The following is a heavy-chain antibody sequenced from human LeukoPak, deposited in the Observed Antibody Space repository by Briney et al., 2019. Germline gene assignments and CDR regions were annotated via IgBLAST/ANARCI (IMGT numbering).Heavy chain of an antibody. CDR1: GFTFSSYS. D-gene: IGHD3-22*01. V-gene: IGHV3-21*01. CDR3: ASSPSSGPTLGY. Sequence: PGGSLRLSCAASGFTFSSYSMNWVRQAPGKGLEWVSSISSSSSYINYADSVKGRFTISRDNAKNSLYLQMNSLRAEDTAVYFCASSPSSGPTLGYWGQGTLVTVSS. CDR2: ISSSSSYI. J-gene: IGHJ4*02.